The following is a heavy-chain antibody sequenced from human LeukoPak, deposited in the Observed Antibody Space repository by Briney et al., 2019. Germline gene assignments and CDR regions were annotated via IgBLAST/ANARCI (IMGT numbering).Heavy chain of an antibody. CDR1: GFTFNTFA. V-gene: IGHV3-64*01. Sequence: PGGSLRLSCAASGFTFNTFAMHWVRQAPGRGLEYVSAISGNGGSIYYAPSVRGRFTISRDNAKNTVDLHMGSLRAEDMAVYYCAGHSRGAGYWGQGTLVTVSS. CDR2: ISGNGGSI. J-gene: IGHJ4*02. D-gene: IGHD4-11*01. CDR3: AGHSRGAGY.